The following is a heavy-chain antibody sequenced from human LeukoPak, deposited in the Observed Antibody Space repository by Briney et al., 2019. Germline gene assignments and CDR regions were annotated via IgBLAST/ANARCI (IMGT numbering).Heavy chain of an antibody. CDR1: GYTFTSNY. CDR3: ARIISGGYCSGGSCHDAFDI. Sequence: ASVKVSCKAFGYTFTSNYMHWVRQAPGQGLEWMGWISAYNGNTNYAQKLQGRVTMTTDTSTSTAYMELRSLRSDDTAVYYCARIISGGYCSGGSCHDAFDIWGQGTMVTVSS. V-gene: IGHV1-18*04. J-gene: IGHJ3*02. D-gene: IGHD2-15*01. CDR2: ISAYNGNT.